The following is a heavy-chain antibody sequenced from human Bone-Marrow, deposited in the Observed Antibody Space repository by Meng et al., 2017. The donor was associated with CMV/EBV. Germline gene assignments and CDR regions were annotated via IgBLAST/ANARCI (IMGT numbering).Heavy chain of an antibody. CDR2: IIPILGIA. Sequence: SVKVSCKASGGTFSSYAISWVRQAPGQGLEWMGGIIPILGIANYAQKFQGRVTITADKSTSTAYMELSSLRSEDTAVYYCARASPNVVVVPAAIEGYWFDPWGQGNRVNVAS. J-gene: IGHJ5*02. V-gene: IGHV1-69*10. CDR1: GGTFSSYA. D-gene: IGHD2-2*02. CDR3: ARASPNVVVVPAAIEGYWFDP.